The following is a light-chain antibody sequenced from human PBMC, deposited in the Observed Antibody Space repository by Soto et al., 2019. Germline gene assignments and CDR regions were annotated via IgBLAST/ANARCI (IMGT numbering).Light chain of an antibody. V-gene: IGKV3-15*01. J-gene: IGKJ5*01. CDR1: QSVSSN. Sequence: EIVLTQSPGTLSLSPGERATLSCRASQSVSSNLAWYQHKRGQAPRLLISGASTRATGLPARFSGSGSGTEFTLTISSLQSEDFAVYYCQQYNNWPITFGQGTRLEIK. CDR2: GAS. CDR3: QQYNNWPIT.